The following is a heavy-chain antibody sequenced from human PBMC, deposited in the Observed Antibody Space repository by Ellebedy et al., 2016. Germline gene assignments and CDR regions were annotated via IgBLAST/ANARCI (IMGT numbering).Heavy chain of an antibody. Sequence: ASVKVSXKASGYTFTSYDINWVRQTTGQGLEWMGWMNPNSGNTGYAQKFQGRVTMTRNTSISTAYMELSSLRSEDTAVYYCARGKIKSKARSMDVWGQGTTVTVSS. CDR1: GYTFTSYD. V-gene: IGHV1-8*01. CDR2: MNPNSGNT. CDR3: ARGKIKSKARSMDV. J-gene: IGHJ6*02. D-gene: IGHD3-16*01.